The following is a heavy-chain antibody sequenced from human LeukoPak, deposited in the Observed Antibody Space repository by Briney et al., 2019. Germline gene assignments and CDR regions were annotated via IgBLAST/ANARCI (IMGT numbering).Heavy chain of an antibody. J-gene: IGHJ4*02. CDR2: INYSGTI. CDR1: GDSFSNSDFF. CDR3: ARLDRSVAHISGSYPDF. Sequence: SETLSLTCTVSGDSFSNSDFFWGWIRQPPGKGLEWIANINYSGTIYYNPSLKSRVTMSRDTSKNQFSLKVTSVTAADTAVYYCARLDRSVAHISGSYPDFWGQGILVTVSS. V-gene: IGHV4-39*01. D-gene: IGHD3-10*01.